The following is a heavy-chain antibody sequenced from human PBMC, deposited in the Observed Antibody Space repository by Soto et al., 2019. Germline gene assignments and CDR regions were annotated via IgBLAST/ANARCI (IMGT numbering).Heavy chain of an antibody. CDR2: ISSSSSYT. CDR3: ARDGYCSSTSCQEGYYYYGMDV. Sequence: GGSLRLSCAASGFTFSSYSMNWVRQAPGKGLEWVSYISSSSSYTNYADSVKGRFTISRDNAKNSLYLQMNSLRAEDTAVYYCARDGYCSSTSCQEGYYYYGMDVWGQGTTVTV. D-gene: IGHD2-2*03. J-gene: IGHJ6*02. CDR1: GFTFSSYS. V-gene: IGHV3-21*05.